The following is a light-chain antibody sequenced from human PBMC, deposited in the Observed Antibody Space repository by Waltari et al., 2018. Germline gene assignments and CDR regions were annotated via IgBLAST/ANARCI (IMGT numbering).Light chain of an antibody. CDR2: DVS. J-gene: IGLJ2*01. CDR1: SSDVGGYNY. V-gene: IGLV2-14*01. CDR3: SSYTSTDVV. Sequence: QSALTPPASVSGSPGQSITISCTGTSSDVGGYNYVSCYQQHPGKAPKLMIYDVSNRPSGVSNRFSGSKSGNTASLTISGLQAEDEADYYCSSYTSTDVVFGGGTKLTVL.